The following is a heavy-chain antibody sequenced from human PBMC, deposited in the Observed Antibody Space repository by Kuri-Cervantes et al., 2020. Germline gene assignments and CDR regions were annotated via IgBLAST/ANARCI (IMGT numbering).Heavy chain of an antibody. D-gene: IGHD3-3*01. CDR2: ISYDGSNK. V-gene: IGHV3-30*04. Sequence: GESLKISCAASGFTFSSYAMHWVRQAPGKGLEWVAVISYDGSNKYYADSVKGRFTISRDNAKNSLYLQMNSLRAEDTAVYYCARARRFFGYYFDYWGQGTLVTVSS. CDR1: GFTFSSYA. J-gene: IGHJ4*02. CDR3: ARARRFFGYYFDY.